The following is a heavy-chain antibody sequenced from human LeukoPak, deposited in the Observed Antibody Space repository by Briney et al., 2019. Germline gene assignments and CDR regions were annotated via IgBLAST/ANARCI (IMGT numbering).Heavy chain of an antibody. CDR3: ARDPPDFGVDG. CDR2: IGRSGSII. CDR1: GFTFSSYD. V-gene: IGHV3-48*03. J-gene: IGHJ4*02. Sequence: GGSLRLSCAASGFTFSSYDINWVRQAPGKGLEWVAHIGRSGSIIYYADSVEGRFTVSRDNANNSVYLQMNSLRAEDTAVYYCARDPPDFGVDGWGQGTLVTVSS. D-gene: IGHD3-10*01.